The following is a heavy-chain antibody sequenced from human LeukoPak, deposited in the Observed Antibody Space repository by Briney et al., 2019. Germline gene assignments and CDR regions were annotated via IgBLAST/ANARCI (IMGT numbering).Heavy chain of an antibody. V-gene: IGHV4-34*01. CDR1: GGSISGYY. J-gene: IGHJ4*02. D-gene: IGHD6-13*01. CDR2: INHSGST. CDR3: ARGVRIAAASY. Sequence: PSKTLSLTCAVYGGSISGYYWSWIRQPPGKGLEWIGEINHSGSTNYNPSLKSRVTISVDTSKNQFSLKLSSVTAADTAVYYCARGVRIAAASYWGQGTLVTVSS.